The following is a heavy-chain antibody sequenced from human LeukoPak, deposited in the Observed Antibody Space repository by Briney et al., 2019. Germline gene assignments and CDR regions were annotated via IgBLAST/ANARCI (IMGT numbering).Heavy chain of an antibody. V-gene: IGHV4-4*07. D-gene: IGHD3-16*02. CDR3: GRQGYTASHYFLDY. CDR1: SGSINSYY. J-gene: IGHJ4*02. Sequence: ASETLSLTCTVSSGSINSYYWGWVRQPAGRGLEWIGRIYTTGNTNYNPSLKSRLTMSVDTSKRQFSLNLRSVTAADTAIYYCGRQGYTASHYFLDYWSQGTLVTVSS. CDR2: IYTTGNT.